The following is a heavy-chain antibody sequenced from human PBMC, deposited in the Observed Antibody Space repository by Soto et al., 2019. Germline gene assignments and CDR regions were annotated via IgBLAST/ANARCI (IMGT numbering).Heavy chain of an antibody. CDR3: ARASGSNGGFRYYYGMDV. J-gene: IGHJ6*02. V-gene: IGHV1-2*02. CDR2: INPNSGGT. Sequence: ASVKVSCKASGYTFTGYYMHWVRQAPGQGLGWMGWINPNSGGTNYAQKFQGRVTMTRDTSISTAYMELSRLRSDDTAVYYCARASGSNGGFRYYYGMDVWGQGTTVTVSS. CDR1: GYTFTGYY. D-gene: IGHD7-27*01.